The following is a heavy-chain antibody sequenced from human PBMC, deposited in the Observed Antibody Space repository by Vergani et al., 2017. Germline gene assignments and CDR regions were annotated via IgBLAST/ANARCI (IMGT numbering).Heavy chain of an antibody. CDR2: IQFDGSNQ. Sequence: QVQLVESGGGVVQRGGSLRLSCATSGFTLSNYDMQWIRQGPGKGLEFVAFIQFDGSNQYYADSVKGRFTLSRDFSKNTLYLQMNSLRTDDTATYYCAKHVGGWGIDYWGQGTQVIVSS. CDR3: AKHVGGWGIDY. V-gene: IGHV3-30*02. J-gene: IGHJ4*02. CDR1: GFTLSNYD. D-gene: IGHD3-10*01.